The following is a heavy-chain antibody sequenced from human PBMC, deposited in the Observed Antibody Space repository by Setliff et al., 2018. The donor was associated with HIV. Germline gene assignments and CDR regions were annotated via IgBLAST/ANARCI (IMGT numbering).Heavy chain of an antibody. V-gene: IGHV1-69*02. CDR3: VRGVQSPPHYSYYYMDV. Sequence: PGPQVKVSCKASRSTFNSHTINWVRQAPGQGLDWMGRIIPILGVANYAQRFQGKVTITADKSTSTAYMELTCLRFDDTAMYYCVRGVQSPPHYSYYYMDVWGEGTMVTVSS. CDR2: IIPILGVA. CDR1: RSTFNSHT. J-gene: IGHJ6*03. D-gene: IGHD3-3*01.